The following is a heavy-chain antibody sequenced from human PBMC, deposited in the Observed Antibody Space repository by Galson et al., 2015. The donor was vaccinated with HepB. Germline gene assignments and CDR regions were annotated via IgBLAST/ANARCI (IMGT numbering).Heavy chain of an antibody. D-gene: IGHD6-13*01. V-gene: IGHV5-51*01. CDR1: GYRFSSYW. CDR3: ARHGGYSTGWYITAIDY. Sequence: QSGAEVKKPGESLQISCKGSGYRFSSYWIAWVRQMPGKGLEWMGIIYPGDSDTRYSPSFQGQVTIPADKSISTAYLQWSSLKASDSAMYYCARHGGYSTGWYITAIDYWGQGTPVTVSS. CDR2: IYPGDSDT. J-gene: IGHJ4*02.